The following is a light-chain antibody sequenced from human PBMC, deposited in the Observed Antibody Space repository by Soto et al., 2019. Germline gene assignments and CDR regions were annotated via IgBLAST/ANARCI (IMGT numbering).Light chain of an antibody. J-gene: IGKJ2*01. CDR1: QSVSSN. V-gene: IGKV3-11*01. CDR2: DAF. CDR3: QQRSRWPT. Sequence: EIVLTQAPATLSLSRGERATLCCRASQSVSSNLAWYQQKLGQAPRLLIYDAFNRATGIPARFSGSGSGTDFTLTISNLEPEDFAVYYCQQRSRWPTFGQGTKLEIK.